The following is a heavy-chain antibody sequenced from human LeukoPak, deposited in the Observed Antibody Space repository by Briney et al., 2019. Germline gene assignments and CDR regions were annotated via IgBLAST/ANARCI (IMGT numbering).Heavy chain of an antibody. Sequence: SETLSLTCTVSGGSISSSSYYWGWIRQPPGKGLEWIGNTYYGGDTYYNPSLKSRVTISVDTSKNQFSLKLSSVTAADTAVYYCARAHSSSWYGEITFDYWGQGTLVTVSS. CDR3: ARAHSSSWYGEITFDY. J-gene: IGHJ4*02. D-gene: IGHD6-13*01. CDR1: GGSISSSSYY. CDR2: TYYGGDT. V-gene: IGHV4-39*01.